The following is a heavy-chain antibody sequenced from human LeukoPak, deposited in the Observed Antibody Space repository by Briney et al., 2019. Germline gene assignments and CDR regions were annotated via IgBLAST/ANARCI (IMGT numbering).Heavy chain of an antibody. Sequence: QSGGSLRLSCAASGFTFDDYGMSWVRQAPGKGLEWVAVISYDGSNKYYADSVKGRFTISRDNSKNTLYLQMNSLRAEDTAVYYCAKLGGGSGDLDYWGQGTLVTVSS. CDR3: AKLGGGSGDLDY. CDR2: ISYDGSNK. J-gene: IGHJ4*02. D-gene: IGHD2-15*01. V-gene: IGHV3-30*18. CDR1: GFTFDDYG.